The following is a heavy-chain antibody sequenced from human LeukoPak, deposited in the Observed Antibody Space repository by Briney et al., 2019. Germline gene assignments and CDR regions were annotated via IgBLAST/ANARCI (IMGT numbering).Heavy chain of an antibody. D-gene: IGHD1-26*01. CDR2: IYTSGST. CDR3: ARTLGATSWFDS. J-gene: IGHJ5*01. CDR1: GGSISSGSYY. V-gene: IGHV4-61*02. Sequence: SETLSLTCTVSGGSISSGSYYWSWIRQPAGKGLEWIGRIYTSGSTNYNPSLKSRVTISVDTSKNQFSLKLSSVTAADTAVYYCARTLGATSWFDSWGQGTLVTVSS.